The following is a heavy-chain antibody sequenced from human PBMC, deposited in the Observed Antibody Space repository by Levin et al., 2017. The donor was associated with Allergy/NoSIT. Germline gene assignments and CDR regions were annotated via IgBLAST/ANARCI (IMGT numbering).Heavy chain of an antibody. V-gene: IGHV3-30*18. J-gene: IGHJ6*02. Sequence: SGGSLRLSCVGSGFTFSDYGMHWVRQAPGKGLEWLAVISKDGTNKFFADSAKGRFTISRDNSKNTVYLQVNRLRLEDTSVFYCAKDRGWVWDSGSPDYYFHYGMDVWGQGTTVTVSS. CDR1: GFTFSDYG. D-gene: IGHD5-12*01. CDR3: AKDRGWVWDSGSPDYYFHYGMDV. CDR2: ISKDGTNK.